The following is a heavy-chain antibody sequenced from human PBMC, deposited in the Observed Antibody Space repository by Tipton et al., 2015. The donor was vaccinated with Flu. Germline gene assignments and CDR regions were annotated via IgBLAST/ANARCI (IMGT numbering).Heavy chain of an antibody. D-gene: IGHD2-2*01. V-gene: IGHV3-7*01. CDR2: IKQDGSEK. CDR3: AKDGYCSSSTCFSGFDY. J-gene: IGHJ4*02. CDR1: GFTFSSYW. Sequence: SLRLSCAASGFTFSSYWMHWVRQAPGKGLEWVANIKQDGSEKYYVDSVKGRFTVSRDNAKSSLYLQMNSLRAEDTAVYYCAKDGYCSSSTCFSGFDYWGQGTLVTVSS.